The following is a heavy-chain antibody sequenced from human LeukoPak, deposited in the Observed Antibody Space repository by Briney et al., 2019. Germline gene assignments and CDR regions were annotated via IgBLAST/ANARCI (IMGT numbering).Heavy chain of an antibody. CDR1: GYTFTDYA. D-gene: IGHD6-19*01. CDR3: ARGGKQWRGGNYFDS. CDR2: ITTGRGET. Sequence: ASMKVSCKASGYTFTDYALHWVRQAPGQSLEWMGWITTGRGETRYSQEFQRRITFTRDTSASTVYMDLSDLRSEDTAVYYCARGGKQWRGGNYFDSWGQGTLVAVSS. V-gene: IGHV1-3*03. J-gene: IGHJ4*02.